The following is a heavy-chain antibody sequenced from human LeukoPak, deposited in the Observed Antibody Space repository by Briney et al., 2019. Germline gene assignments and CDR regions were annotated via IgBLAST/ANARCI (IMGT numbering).Heavy chain of an antibody. Sequence: GGSLRLSCAASGFTFSSYVMSWVRQAPGKGLEWVSAISGSGGSTFYADSVKGRFTISRDNSKNTLYLQMNSLRAEDTAVYYCAKVHYYGSGSYRLGDAFDIWGQGTMVTVSS. CDR3: AKVHYYGSGSYRLGDAFDI. J-gene: IGHJ3*02. CDR2: ISGSGGST. CDR1: GFTFSSYV. V-gene: IGHV3-23*01. D-gene: IGHD3-10*01.